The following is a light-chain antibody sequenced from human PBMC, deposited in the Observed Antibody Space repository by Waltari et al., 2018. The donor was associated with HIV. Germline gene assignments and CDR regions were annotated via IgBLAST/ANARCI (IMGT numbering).Light chain of an antibody. CDR3: CSYVRSSTFAV. V-gene: IGLV2-23*02. Sequence: QSALTQPASVSGSPGQSTTLPCPGTSSAVCGYNYVSWYQPHPGKAPKLMISDVSKRPSVVSNRFSGSKSGTTASLTISVLQAEDEADYYCCSYVRSSTFAVFGGGTKLTVL. CDR2: DVS. CDR1: SSAVCGYNY. J-gene: IGLJ2*01.